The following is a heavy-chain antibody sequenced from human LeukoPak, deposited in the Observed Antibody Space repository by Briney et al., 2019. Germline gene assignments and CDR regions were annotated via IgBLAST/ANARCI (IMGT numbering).Heavy chain of an antibody. CDR2: ISGSGGST. D-gene: IGHD3-9*01. Sequence: GGSLRLSCAASGFTFSSYALSWVRQAPGKGLECVSAISGSGGSTYSADSLKGRFTISRDNSKNTLYLQINSLRTDDTAVFYCAKSGPNPDYDILTGLDYWGQGTLVTVSS. J-gene: IGHJ4*02. CDR1: GFTFSSYA. CDR3: AKSGPNPDYDILTGLDY. V-gene: IGHV3-23*01.